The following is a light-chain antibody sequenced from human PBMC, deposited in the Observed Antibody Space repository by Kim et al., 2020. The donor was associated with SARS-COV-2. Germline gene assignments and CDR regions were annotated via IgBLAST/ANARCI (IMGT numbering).Light chain of an antibody. CDR2: GAS. V-gene: IGKV3-15*01. Sequence: EIVMTQSPATLSVSPGERATLSCGASQSVGSNLAWFQQKPGQAPRLLIYGASTRATGIPARFSGSGSGTEFTLTISSLQSEDFAVYFCQQYKNWWTFGQGTKVDIK. CDR1: QSVGSN. J-gene: IGKJ1*01. CDR3: QQYKNWWT.